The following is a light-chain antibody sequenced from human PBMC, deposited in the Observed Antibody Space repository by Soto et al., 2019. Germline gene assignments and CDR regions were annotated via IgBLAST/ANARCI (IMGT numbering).Light chain of an antibody. Sequence: QSALTQAASVSGSPGQSITIFCTGSSSDVGGYNYVSRYQQYPGKAPKLLISDVTNRPSGISNRFSGSKSGNTASLSISGLQAYDEADYYCSSYTRGNTLFVLGTGTKVTVL. CDR3: SSYTRGNTLFV. CDR2: DVT. CDR1: SSDVGGYNY. V-gene: IGLV2-14*01. J-gene: IGLJ1*01.